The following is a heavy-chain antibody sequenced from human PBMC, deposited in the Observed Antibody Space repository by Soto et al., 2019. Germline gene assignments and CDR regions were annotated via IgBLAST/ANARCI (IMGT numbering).Heavy chain of an antibody. CDR2: IYYTGST. D-gene: IGHD5-12*01. Sequence: QVQLQESGPRLVKPSETLSLTCTVSGASVSSGSFYWSWIRQPPGKGLEWVGYIYYTGSTSYSPSLKNRVSISVDTSKNQFSLKLSSVTDADTAVYYCARDGDGYNYWGQGTLVTVSS. CDR3: ARDGDGYNY. V-gene: IGHV4-61*01. J-gene: IGHJ4*02. CDR1: GASVSSGSFY.